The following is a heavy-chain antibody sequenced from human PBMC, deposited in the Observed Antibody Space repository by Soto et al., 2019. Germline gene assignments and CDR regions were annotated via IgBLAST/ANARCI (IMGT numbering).Heavy chain of an antibody. J-gene: IGHJ3*02. CDR3: ARVEQGTATTVVDAFDI. Sequence: QVQLQQWGAGLLKPSETLSLTCAVYGGFVSSGSYYWSWIRQPPGKGLEWIGEMSHSGGTHFNPSLKSRVTISVDTSRNQFSLKMSSVTAAATALYYCARVEQGTATTVVDAFDIWGPGTMVTVSS. CDR2: MSHSGGT. CDR1: GGFVSSGSYY. D-gene: IGHD1-1*01. V-gene: IGHV4-34*01.